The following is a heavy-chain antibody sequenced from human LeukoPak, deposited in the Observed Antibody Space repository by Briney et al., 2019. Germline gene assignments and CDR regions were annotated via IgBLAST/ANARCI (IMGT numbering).Heavy chain of an antibody. CDR2: IYYSGST. CDR1: GGSIRIYY. J-gene: IGHJ6*02. V-gene: IGHV4-59*01. CDR3: ARDGYGDHYGMDA. Sequence: SETLSLTCTVSGGSIRIYYWSWIRQPPGKGLEWIGYIYYSGSTNYNPSLKSRVTISVDTSKNQISLRLSSVTAVDTAVYYCARDGYGDHYGMDAWGQGTTVTVSS. D-gene: IGHD4-17*01.